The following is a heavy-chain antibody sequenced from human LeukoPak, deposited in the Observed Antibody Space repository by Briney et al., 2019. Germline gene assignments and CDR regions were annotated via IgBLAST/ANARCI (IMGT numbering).Heavy chain of an antibody. CDR3: ARGSRDRDYYYGMDV. Sequence: SETLSLTCTVSGGSINSYYWSWIRQPAGKGLEWIGLIYSGGTTNYNPSLKSRVTMSVDASKNQVSLTLTSVTAADTAVYYCARGSRDRDYYYGMDVWGQGTTVTVSS. J-gene: IGHJ6*02. V-gene: IGHV4-4*07. CDR1: GGSINSYY. D-gene: IGHD2-15*01. CDR2: IYSGGTT.